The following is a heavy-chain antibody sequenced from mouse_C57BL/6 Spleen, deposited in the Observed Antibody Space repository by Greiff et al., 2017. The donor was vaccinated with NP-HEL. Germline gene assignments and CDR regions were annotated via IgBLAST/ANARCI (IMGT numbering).Heavy chain of an antibody. CDR3: ARGGSARDFDY. CDR2: INYDGSST. Sequence: EVKLVESEGGLVQPGSSMKLSCTASGFTFSDYYMAWVRQVPEKGLEWVANINYDGSSTYYLDSLKSRFIISRDNAKNILYLQMSSLKSEDTATYYCARGGSARDFDYWGKGTTLTVSS. CDR1: GFTFSDYY. V-gene: IGHV5-16*01. J-gene: IGHJ2*01.